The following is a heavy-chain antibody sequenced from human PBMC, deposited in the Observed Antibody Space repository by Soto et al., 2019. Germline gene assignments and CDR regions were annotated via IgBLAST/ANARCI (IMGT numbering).Heavy chain of an antibody. CDR1: GGSISSGGYY. J-gene: IGHJ4*02. CDR3: ARRYQLLSFDH. D-gene: IGHD2-2*01. V-gene: IGHV4-31*03. CDR2: IYYSGST. Sequence: SETLSLTCTVSGGSISSGGYYWSWIRQHPGKGLEWIGYIYYSGSTYYNPSLKSRVTISVDTSKNQFSLKLSSVTAADTAVYYCARRYQLLSFDHWGQGTLVTVSS.